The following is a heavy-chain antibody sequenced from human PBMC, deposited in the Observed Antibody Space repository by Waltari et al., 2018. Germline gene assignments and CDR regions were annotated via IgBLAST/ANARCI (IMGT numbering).Heavy chain of an antibody. CDR1: GGTFSSYA. D-gene: IGHD3-10*01. Sequence: QVQLVQSGAEVKKPGSSVKVSCKASGGTFSSYAISWVRQAPGQGLEWMGGIIPILGTANYGQKFQGRVTITADESTSTAYMELSSLRSEDTAVYYCAREDYGSGSPYYGMDVWGQGTTVTVSS. J-gene: IGHJ6*02. CDR2: IIPILGTA. V-gene: IGHV1-69*01. CDR3: AREDYGSGSPYYGMDV.